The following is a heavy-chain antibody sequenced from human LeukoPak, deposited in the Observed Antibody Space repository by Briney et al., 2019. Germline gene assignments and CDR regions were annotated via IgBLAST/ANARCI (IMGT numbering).Heavy chain of an antibody. Sequence: SETLSLTCTVSGGSISSSSYYWGWIRQPPGKGLEWIGSIYYSGSTYYNPSLKSRVTISVDTSKNQFSLKLSSVTAADTAVYYCARSKALTQARIVIAAVPRAHFDYWGQGTLVTVSS. CDR2: IYYSGST. CDR3: ARSKALTQARIVIAAVPRAHFDY. D-gene: IGHD6-13*01. CDR1: GGSISSSSYY. V-gene: IGHV4-39*01. J-gene: IGHJ4*02.